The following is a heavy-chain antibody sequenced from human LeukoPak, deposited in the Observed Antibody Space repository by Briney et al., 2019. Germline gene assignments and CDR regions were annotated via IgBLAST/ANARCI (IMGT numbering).Heavy chain of an antibody. CDR2: INHSGST. CDR3: ARGGASIYYYGSGSYDY. D-gene: IGHD3-10*01. Sequence: SETLSLTCAVYGGSFSGYYWSWIHQPPGKGLEWIGEINHSGSTNYNPSLKSRVTISVDTSKNQFSLKLSSVTAADTAVYYCARGGASIYYYGSGSYDYWGQGTLVTVSS. J-gene: IGHJ4*02. CDR1: GGSFSGYY. V-gene: IGHV4-34*01.